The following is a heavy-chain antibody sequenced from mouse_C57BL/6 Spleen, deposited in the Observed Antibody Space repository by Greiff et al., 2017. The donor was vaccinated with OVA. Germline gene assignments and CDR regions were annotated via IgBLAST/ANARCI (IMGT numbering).Heavy chain of an antibody. CDR1: GYSITSGYY. CDR3: AGPLGRGDY. CDR2: ISYDGSN. V-gene: IGHV3-6*01. J-gene: IGHJ2*01. D-gene: IGHD6-1*01. Sequence: VQLQQSGPGLVKPSQSLSLTCSVTGYSITSGYYWNWIRQFPGNKLEWMGYISYDGSNNYNPSLKNRISITRDTSKNQFFLKLNSVTTEDTATYYCAGPLGRGDYWGQGTTLTVSS.